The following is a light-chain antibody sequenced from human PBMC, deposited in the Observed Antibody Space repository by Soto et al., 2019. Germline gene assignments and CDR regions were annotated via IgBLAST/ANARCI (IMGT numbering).Light chain of an antibody. Sequence: ELVMTQSPATLSVSPGERATLSCRASQSISSYLAWYQQKPGQAPRLLVYGASTRATGIPARFSGSGSGTEFTLTISSLQSEDFAVYYCLQYNDWPPMYTFGQGTKLEI. CDR2: GAS. CDR3: LQYNDWPPMYT. CDR1: QSISSY. V-gene: IGKV3-15*01. J-gene: IGKJ2*01.